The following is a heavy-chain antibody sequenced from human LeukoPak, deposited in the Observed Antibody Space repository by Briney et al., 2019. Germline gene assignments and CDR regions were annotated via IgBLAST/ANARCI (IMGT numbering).Heavy chain of an antibody. CDR2: ISYDGSNK. CDR1: GFTFSDYA. CDR3: AREGAYQLLGYWYFDL. V-gene: IGHV3-30-3*01. Sequence: GGSLRLSCAASGFTFSDYAIHWVRQAPGKGLEWVAVISYDGSNKYYADSVKGRFTISRDNSKNTLYLQMNSLRVEDTAVYYCAREGAYQLLGYWYFDLWGRGTLVTVSS. D-gene: IGHD2-21*01. J-gene: IGHJ2*01.